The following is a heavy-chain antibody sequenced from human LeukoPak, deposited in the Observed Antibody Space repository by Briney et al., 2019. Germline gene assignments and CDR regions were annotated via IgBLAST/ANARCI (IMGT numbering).Heavy chain of an antibody. Sequence: PPETLSLTCTVSGGSISSYYWSWIRQPPGKGLEWIGYIYYSGSTNYNPSLKSRVTISVDTSKNQFSLKLSSVTAADAAVYYCARAYSSSWYGPFDYWGQGTLVTVSS. D-gene: IGHD6-13*01. V-gene: IGHV4-59*01. CDR2: IYYSGST. CDR1: GGSISSYY. CDR3: ARAYSSSWYGPFDY. J-gene: IGHJ4*02.